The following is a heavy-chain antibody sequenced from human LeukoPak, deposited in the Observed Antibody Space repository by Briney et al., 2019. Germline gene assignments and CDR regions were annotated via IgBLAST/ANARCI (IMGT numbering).Heavy chain of an antibody. CDR3: ARLMGDAGNEGFLDY. D-gene: IGHD3-16*01. CDR2: IYPGDSNT. J-gene: IGHJ4*02. V-gene: IGHV5-51*01. Sequence: GESLKISCKGSGYRFTSYWIGWVRQMPGKGLEWMGIIYPGDSNTRYSPTFQGQGTISVDKSISTAYLQWSSLKASDTAMYYCARLMGDAGNEGFLDYWGQGTLVTVSS. CDR1: GYRFTSYW.